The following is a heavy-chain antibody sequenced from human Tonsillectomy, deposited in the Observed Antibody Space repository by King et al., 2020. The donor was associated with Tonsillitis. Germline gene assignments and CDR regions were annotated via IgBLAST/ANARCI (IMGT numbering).Heavy chain of an antibody. V-gene: IGHV5-51*01. CDR2: XXXGDSGI. CDR1: GYNFTNSW. D-gene: IGHD6-19*01. CDR3: ARGQWRGGNWFDP. Sequence: VQLVESGAEVKKPGESLKISCKGSGYNFTNSWIAWVRQMPGKGLEWMGXXXXGDSGIRYSPSFQRQATLSADKTTSTAYLQWSSLKASDTAIYYCARGQWRGGNWFDPWGQGTLVTVSS. J-gene: IGHJ5*02.